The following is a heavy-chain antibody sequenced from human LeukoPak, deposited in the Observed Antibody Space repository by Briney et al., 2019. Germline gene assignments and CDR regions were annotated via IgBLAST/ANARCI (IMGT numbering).Heavy chain of an antibody. Sequence: ASVKVSCKASGYTFTGYYMHWVRQAPGQGLEWMGWINPNSGNTGYAQKFQGRVTITRNTSISTAYMELSSLRSEDTAVYYCARVSNSYGNFDYWGQGTLVTVSS. CDR1: GYTFTGYY. V-gene: IGHV1-8*03. D-gene: IGHD5-18*01. CDR2: INPNSGNT. J-gene: IGHJ4*02. CDR3: ARVSNSYGNFDY.